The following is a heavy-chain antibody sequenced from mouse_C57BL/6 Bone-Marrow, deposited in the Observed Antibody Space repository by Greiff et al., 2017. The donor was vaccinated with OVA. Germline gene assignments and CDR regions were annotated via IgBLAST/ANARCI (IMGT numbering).Heavy chain of an antibody. J-gene: IGHJ4*01. CDR3: ARWGFLYAMDY. Sequence: QVQLQQPGAELVKPGASVKMSCKASGYTFTSYWITWVKQRPGQGLEWIGDIYPGSGSTDYNEKFKSKATLTVDTSASTAYMQLSSLTSEDSAVYDCARWGFLYAMDYWGQGTSVTVSS. CDR2: IYPGSGST. V-gene: IGHV1-55*01. CDR1: GYTFTSYW.